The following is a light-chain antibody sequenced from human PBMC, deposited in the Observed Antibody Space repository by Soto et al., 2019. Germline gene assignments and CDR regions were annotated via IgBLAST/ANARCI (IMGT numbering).Light chain of an antibody. CDR1: QSISNS. V-gene: IGKV1-39*01. J-gene: IGKJ2*02. CDR2: AAS. CDR3: QQSSTTPCT. Sequence: DIQMTQSPSSLSASVGDRVTITCRASQSISNSLNWYQQKPGNAPKVLIYAASNLQSGVPSKFSGSGSGTDFTLTINRLQPEDFAIYYCQQSSTTPCTFGQGTKLEIK.